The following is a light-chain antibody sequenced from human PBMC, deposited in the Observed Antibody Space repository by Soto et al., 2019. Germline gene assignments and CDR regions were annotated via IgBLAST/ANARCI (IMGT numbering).Light chain of an antibody. V-gene: IGKV1-8*01. J-gene: IGKJ1*01. CDR2: AAS. Sequence: AIRMTQSPSSLSASTGDRVTITCRASQGISSYLAWYQQKPGKAPKLLIYAASTLQSGVPSRFSGSGSGTVFTLTISCLQSEDFATYYCQQYYSYPRTFGQGTKVDIK. CDR1: QGISSY. CDR3: QQYYSYPRT.